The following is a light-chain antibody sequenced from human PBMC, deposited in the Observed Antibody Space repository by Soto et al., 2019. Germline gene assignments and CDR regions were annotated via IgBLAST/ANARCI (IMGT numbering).Light chain of an antibody. CDR3: ETWDSNIHWV. J-gene: IGLJ3*02. CDR1: SGHSSYI. CDR2: LEGSGSY. Sequence: QSVLTQSSSASASLGSSVKLTCTLSSGHSSYIVAWHQPQPGKAPRYLMKLEGSGSYNKGSGVPDRFSGSSSGADRYLTISNLQFYEEADYYCETWDSNIHWVFGGGTKVTVL. V-gene: IGLV4-60*02.